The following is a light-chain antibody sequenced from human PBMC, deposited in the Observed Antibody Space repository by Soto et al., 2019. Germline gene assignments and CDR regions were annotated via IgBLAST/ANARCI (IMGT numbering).Light chain of an antibody. V-gene: IGLV2-23*01. CDR2: EGS. Sequence: QSALTQPASVSGSPGQTITISCAGTSSDVGRYDLVPWYQQHPGKAPKLMIYEGSKRPSGVSNRFSGSRSGNTASLAISGLQAEDEADYFCFSYAGSSTYVFGSGTKLTVL. J-gene: IGLJ1*01. CDR1: SSDVGRYDL. CDR3: FSYAGSSTYV.